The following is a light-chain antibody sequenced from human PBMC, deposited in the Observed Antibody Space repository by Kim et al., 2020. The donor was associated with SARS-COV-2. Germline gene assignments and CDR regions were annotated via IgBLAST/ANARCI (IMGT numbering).Light chain of an antibody. J-gene: IGKJ2*01. CDR1: QSSLYISTNKTS. CDR2: WAS. CDR3: QQYFGSPPYT. V-gene: IGKV4-1*01. Sequence: ATINCRSSQSSLYISTNKTSLAGYQQKPGQPPNLLICWASTRESGVPDRFSGSGSGTDFTLTISSLQTEDAAVYYCQQYFGSPPYTFCQGTKLEI.